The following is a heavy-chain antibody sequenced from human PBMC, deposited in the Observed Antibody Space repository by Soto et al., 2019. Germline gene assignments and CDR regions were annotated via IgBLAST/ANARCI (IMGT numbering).Heavy chain of an antibody. V-gene: IGHV3-30-3*01. J-gene: IGHJ4*02. CDR2: ISYDGSNK. Sequence: GGSLRLSCAASGFTFSNSAMHWVRQAPGKGLEWVATISYDGSNKYDADSVKGRFTISRDNSKNTLYLQMNSLRAEDTAVYYCARGTAPGHSSGSHYWGQGTLVTVSS. CDR3: ARGTAPGHSSGSHY. CDR1: GFTFSNSA. D-gene: IGHD6-19*01.